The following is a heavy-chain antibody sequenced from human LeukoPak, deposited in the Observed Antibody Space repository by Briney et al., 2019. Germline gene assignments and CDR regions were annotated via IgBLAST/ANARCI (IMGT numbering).Heavy chain of an antibody. V-gene: IGHV3-74*01. D-gene: IGHD2-15*01. CDR1: GFTFSSYW. CDR2: INTDGSSR. CDR3: ARDRGYCSGGSCYLNWFDP. Sequence: GGSLRLSCAASGFTFSSYWVHWVRQAPGKGLVWVSHINTDGSSRSHADSVKGRFTISRDNAKNTLYLQMYSLRAEDTAVYYCARDRGYCSGGSCYLNWFDPWGQGTLVTVSS. J-gene: IGHJ5*02.